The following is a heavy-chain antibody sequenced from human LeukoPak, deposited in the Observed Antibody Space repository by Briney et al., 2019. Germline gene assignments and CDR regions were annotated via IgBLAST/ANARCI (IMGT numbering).Heavy chain of an antibody. Sequence: GGSLRLSCAASGFTFTAYLMHWVRQAPGEGLEWVAVMSSDGNAMFYADSVKGRFTISRDNSKNTLYLQMNSLRAEDTAVYYCVRESEYYFDHSASFDYWGQGTLVTVSS. D-gene: IGHD3-22*01. J-gene: IGHJ4*02. CDR3: VRESEYYFDHSASFDY. CDR2: MSSDGNAM. V-gene: IGHV3-30-3*01. CDR1: GFTFTAYL.